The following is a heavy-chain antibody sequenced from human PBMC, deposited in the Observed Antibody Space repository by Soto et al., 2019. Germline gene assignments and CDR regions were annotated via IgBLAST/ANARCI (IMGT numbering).Heavy chain of an antibody. J-gene: IGHJ4*02. CDR2: ISPYNGNT. CDR1: GYTFTSHG. D-gene: IGHD5-12*01. Sequence: ASVKVSCKTSGYTFTSHGISWVRQAPGQGLEWMGWISPYNGNTDYAQKVQGRVTMTTDTSTSTAYMELRSLRSDDTAVYYCARDKLEMATIFDSWGQGALVTVSS. V-gene: IGHV1-18*01. CDR3: ARDKLEMATIFDS.